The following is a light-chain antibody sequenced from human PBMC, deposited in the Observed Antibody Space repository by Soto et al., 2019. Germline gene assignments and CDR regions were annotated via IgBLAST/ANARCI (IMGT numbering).Light chain of an antibody. Sequence: SYELTQPPSVSVAQGKTASITCEGHNIGRKSVHWYQQRPGQAPMVVIYYDGDRPSGIPGRFSGSNSGTAATLTISGGEDVDEADYYFQVWDSGVEHIIFGGGTKQTVL. V-gene: IGLV3-21*04. CDR1: NIGRKS. CDR2: YDG. J-gene: IGLJ2*01. CDR3: QVWDSGVEHII.